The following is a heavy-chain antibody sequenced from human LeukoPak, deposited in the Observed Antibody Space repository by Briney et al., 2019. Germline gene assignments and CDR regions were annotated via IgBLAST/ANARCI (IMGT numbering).Heavy chain of an antibody. D-gene: IGHD3-16*01. CDR3: AKEGGDGGEGYFDY. V-gene: IGHV3-11*01. J-gene: IGHJ4*02. CDR1: GFTFSDSY. CDR2: ISSSGGTI. Sequence: GGSLRLSCSASGFTFSDSYMSWIRQVPGKGLEWISYISSSGGTIYYADSVKGRFTISRDNAKNSLYMQMNSLRAEDTAVYYCAKEGGDGGEGYFDYWGQGTLVTVSS.